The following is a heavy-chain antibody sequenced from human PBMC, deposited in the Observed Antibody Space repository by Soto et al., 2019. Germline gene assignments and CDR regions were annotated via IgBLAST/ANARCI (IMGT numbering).Heavy chain of an antibody. V-gene: IGHV3-64*01. Sequence: ELQLVESGGGLVQPGGSLRLSCAASGFTFSNYAMHWVRQARGKGLEFVSAISGSGVNTHYANSVRGRFTISTDTSNNTLYLQMGVLAAADMAVSYCVRGRSNRVGYSPVFDSWGQATLVTVSS. D-gene: IGHD2-15*01. CDR1: GFTFSNYA. J-gene: IGHJ4*02. CDR2: ISGSGVNT. CDR3: VRGRSNRVGYSPVFDS.